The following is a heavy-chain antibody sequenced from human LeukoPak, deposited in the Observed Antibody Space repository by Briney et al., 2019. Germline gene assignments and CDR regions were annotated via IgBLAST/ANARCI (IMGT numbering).Heavy chain of an antibody. J-gene: IGHJ6*02. Sequence: AGGSLRLSRAASGFTLSNHWMTWVRKVPGRGPEWVANVNRDGSETYYLDSVKGRFTISKDNAKNSLYLQMNSLRAEDTALYHCARNNGMDVWGQGTTVIVSS. CDR1: GFTLSNHW. CDR3: ARNNGMDV. CDR2: VNRDGSET. V-gene: IGHV3-7*03.